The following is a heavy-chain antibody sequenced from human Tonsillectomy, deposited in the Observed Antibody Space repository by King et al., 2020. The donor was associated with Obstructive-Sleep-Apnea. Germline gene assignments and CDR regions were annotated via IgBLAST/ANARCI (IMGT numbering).Heavy chain of an antibody. CDR3: ARNSYYGSGSPTFDY. V-gene: IGHV1-69*04. Sequence: QLVQSGAEVKKPGASVKVSCKASGGTFSSYAISWVRQAPGQGLEWMGGIIPILGIANYAQKFQGRVTITADKSTSTAYMELSSLRSEDTAVYYCARNSYYGSGSPTFDYWGQGTLVTVSS. CDR1: GGTFSSYA. D-gene: IGHD3-10*01. CDR2: IIPILGIA. J-gene: IGHJ4*02.